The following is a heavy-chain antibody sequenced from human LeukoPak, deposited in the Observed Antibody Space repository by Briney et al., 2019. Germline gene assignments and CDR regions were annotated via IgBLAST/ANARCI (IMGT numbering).Heavy chain of an antibody. CDR2: SNEDGSTT. CDR3: VRDLGGRSGH. CDR1: GFTFSSNW. Sequence: GALILPFAASGFTFSSNWMHWVRPAPGKGLVWVSRSNEDGSTTNHPDSVKGRSPLFRDNAKNTLYLQMNSLRAEDTAVYYCVRDLGGRSGHWGQGTLVTVSS. V-gene: IGHV3-74*01. D-gene: IGHD1-26*01. J-gene: IGHJ4*02.